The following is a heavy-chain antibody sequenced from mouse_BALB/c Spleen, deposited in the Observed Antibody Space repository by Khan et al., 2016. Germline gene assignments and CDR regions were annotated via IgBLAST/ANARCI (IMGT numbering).Heavy chain of an antibody. D-gene: IGHD2-1*01. V-gene: IGHV9-4*02. CDR2: INTHSGVP. CDR3: ARTVGNYGYFDY. J-gene: IGHJ2*01. CDR1: GYTFTTAG. Sequence: QIQLVQSGPELKKPGETVRISCKASGYTFTTAGMQWVQKMPGKGLKWIGWINTHSGVPKYAEDFQGRFAFSLETSASTAYLQIRNLKNDDTATYFCARTVGNYGYFDYWGQGTTLTVSS.